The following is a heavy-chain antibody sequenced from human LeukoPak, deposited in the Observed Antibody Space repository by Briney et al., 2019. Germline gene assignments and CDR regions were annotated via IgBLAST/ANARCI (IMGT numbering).Heavy chain of an antibody. D-gene: IGHD2-2*01. V-gene: IGHV1-69*13. CDR3: ARVQTLGYCSSTSCSPVDY. J-gene: IGHJ4*02. CDR1: GGTFSSYA. Sequence: SVKVSCKASGGTFSSYAISWVRQAPGQGLEWMGGIIPIFGTANYAQKFQGRVTITADESTSTAYIELSSLRSEDTAVYYCARVQTLGYCSSTSCSPVDYWGQGTLVTVSS. CDR2: IIPIFGTA.